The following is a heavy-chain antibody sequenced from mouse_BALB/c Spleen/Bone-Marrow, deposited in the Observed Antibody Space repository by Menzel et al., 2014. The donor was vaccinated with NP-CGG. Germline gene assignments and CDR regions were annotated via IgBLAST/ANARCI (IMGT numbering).Heavy chain of an antibody. J-gene: IGHJ2*01. CDR2: ISSGSSSI. Sequence: EVKLVESGGGLVQPGGSRKLSCAASGFTFSRFGMHWVRQAPEKGLEWVAFISSGSSSIYYADTVKGRFTISRDNPKNTLFLQTASLRSEDTAMYYCGRGDYWGQGTTLTVSS. CDR3: GRGDY. CDR1: GFTFSRFG. V-gene: IGHV5-17*02.